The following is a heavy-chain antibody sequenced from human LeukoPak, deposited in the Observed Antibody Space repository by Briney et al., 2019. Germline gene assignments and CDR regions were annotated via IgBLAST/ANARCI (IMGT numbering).Heavy chain of an antibody. CDR3: AGWTDGEGAFDI. J-gene: IGHJ3*02. V-gene: IGHV3-21*01. D-gene: IGHD4-17*01. Sequence: GGSLRLSCAASGFTFSSYSMNWVRQAPGKGLEWVSSISSSSSYIYYADSVKGRFTISRDNAKNSLYPQMNSLRAEDTAVYYCAGWTDGEGAFDIWGQGTMVTVSS. CDR2: ISSSSSYI. CDR1: GFTFSSYS.